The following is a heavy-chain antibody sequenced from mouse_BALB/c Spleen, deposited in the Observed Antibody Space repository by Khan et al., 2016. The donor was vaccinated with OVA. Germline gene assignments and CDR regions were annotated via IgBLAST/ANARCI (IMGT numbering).Heavy chain of an antibody. D-gene: IGHD2-14*01. CDR2: MIYSGNT. J-gene: IGHJ3*01. CDR3: ARSTYRYALSY. V-gene: IGHV3-8*02. CDR1: GDSITSGY. Sequence: EVQLQESGPSLVKPSQTLSLTCSVTGDSITSGYWSWIRKFPGNKLEYMGYMIYSGNTYYNPSLKSRISITRHTSKNQNYLQMKSVTTEDTATYYCARSTYRYALSYWGQGTLVTVSA.